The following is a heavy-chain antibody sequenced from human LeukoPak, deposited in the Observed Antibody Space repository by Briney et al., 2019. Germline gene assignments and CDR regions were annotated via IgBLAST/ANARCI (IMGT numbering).Heavy chain of an antibody. V-gene: IGHV4-59*08. CDR2: IHDSGNT. CDR3: ARLDAAAGRYLQFFY. Sequence: PSETLSLTCTVSGGSISNYYWSWLRQSPEKGLEWIGYIHDSGNTNYNPSLKSRVTISVDTSKNQFSLKLSSVTAADTAVYYCARLDAAAGRYLQFFYWGQGTLVTVSS. D-gene: IGHD5-24*01. J-gene: IGHJ4*02. CDR1: GGSISNYY.